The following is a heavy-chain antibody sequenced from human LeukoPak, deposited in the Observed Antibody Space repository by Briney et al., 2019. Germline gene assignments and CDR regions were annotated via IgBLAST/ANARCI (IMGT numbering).Heavy chain of an antibody. CDR3: AKEERQWLMLSCDY. V-gene: IGHV3-30*18. D-gene: IGHD6-19*01. J-gene: IGHJ4*02. Sequence: PGGSLRLSCAASGFTFSRYGMHWVRQAPGKGLEWVTAISYDGSNKYYADSVKGRFTISRDNSKNTLYLQMNSLRAEDTAVYYCAKEERQWLMLSCDYWGQGTLVTVSS. CDR2: ISYDGSNK. CDR1: GFTFSRYG.